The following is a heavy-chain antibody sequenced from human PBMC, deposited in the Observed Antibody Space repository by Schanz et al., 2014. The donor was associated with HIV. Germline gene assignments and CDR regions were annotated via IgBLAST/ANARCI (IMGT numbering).Heavy chain of an antibody. CDR1: GFTLSKNA. CDR2: ISGSGGRT. Sequence: EVQLLESGGGLVQPGGSLKLSCAASGFTLSKNAMSWVRLGPGKGLEWVSGISGSGGRTYYAEFVKGRFTISRDNSKNTLYLQINSLRAEDTAVYYCAKEGRSYYDYYAMDVWGQGTTVTVSS. CDR3: AKEGRSYYDYYAMDV. J-gene: IGHJ6*02. V-gene: IGHV3-23*01.